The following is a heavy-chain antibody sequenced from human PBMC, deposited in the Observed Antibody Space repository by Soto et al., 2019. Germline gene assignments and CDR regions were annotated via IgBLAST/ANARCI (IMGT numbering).Heavy chain of an antibody. CDR1: GFTFRVYS. CDR3: ARSVEGHFDF. CDR2: ITSDERTI. D-gene: IGHD6-19*01. Sequence: EVQLVESGGGLVQPGGSLGLSCSASGFTFRVYSMNWVRQAPGKGLEWVSYITSDERTIHYADSVKGRFTISRDNAKKPVYLQMTSLRDEDTAVYYCARSVEGHFDFWGQGILVTVSS. V-gene: IGHV3-48*02. J-gene: IGHJ4*01.